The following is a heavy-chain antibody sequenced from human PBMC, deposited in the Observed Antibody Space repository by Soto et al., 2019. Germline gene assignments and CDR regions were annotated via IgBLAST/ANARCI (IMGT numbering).Heavy chain of an antibody. Sequence: QVQLVESGGGVVQSGGSLRLSCAASGFTFTSYGFHWVRQAPGKGLEWVAVIWYDGSKEYYADSVKDRFTISKDNSKTTVYLQMNSLTAEDTAVYYCARDGEVVVGKFYLGLWGRGTLVTVSA. D-gene: IGHD2-15*01. J-gene: IGHJ2*01. CDR1: GFTFTSYG. CDR2: IWYDGSKE. CDR3: ARDGEVVVGKFYLGL. V-gene: IGHV3-33*01.